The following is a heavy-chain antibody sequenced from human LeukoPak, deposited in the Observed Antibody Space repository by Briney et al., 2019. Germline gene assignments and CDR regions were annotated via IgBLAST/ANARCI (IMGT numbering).Heavy chain of an antibody. CDR2: IGTAGDT. CDR1: GFTFSSND. Sequence: GGSLRLSCAASGFTFSSNDIHWVRQATGKGLEWVSAIGTAGDTYYPGSVKGRFTISRENAKNSLYLQMNSLRAGDTAVYYCARVADCSGGSCYPDYWGQGTLVTVSS. V-gene: IGHV3-13*01. D-gene: IGHD2-15*01. J-gene: IGHJ4*02. CDR3: ARVADCSGGSCYPDY.